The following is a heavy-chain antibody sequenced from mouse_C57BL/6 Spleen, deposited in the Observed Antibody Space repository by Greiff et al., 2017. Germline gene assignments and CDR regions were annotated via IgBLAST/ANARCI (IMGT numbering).Heavy chain of an antibody. J-gene: IGHJ1*03. CDR1: GYTFPRYT. CDR3: ARECYYGSSYARYFDV. V-gene: IGHV1-4*01. Sequence: VKLMEPGAELARPGASVKMSCKASGYTFPRYTMHWVKQRPGQGLEWIGYINPSSGYTKYNQKFKDKATLTADKSSSTAYMQLSSLTSEDSAVYYFARECYYGSSYARYFDVWGTGTTVTVSS. CDR2: INPSSGYT. D-gene: IGHD1-1*01.